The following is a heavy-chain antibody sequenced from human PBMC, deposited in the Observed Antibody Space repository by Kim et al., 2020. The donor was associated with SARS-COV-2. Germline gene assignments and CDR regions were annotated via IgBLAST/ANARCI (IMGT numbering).Heavy chain of an antibody. CDR3: AKATLHLEIVIGDCSGGSCYTPFDY. V-gene: IGHV3-30*18. Sequence: GGSLRLSCAASGFTFSSYGMHWVRQAPGKGLEWVAVISYDGSNKYYADSVKGRFTISRDNSKNTLYLQMNSLRAEDTAVYYCAKATLHLEIVIGDCSGGSCYTPFDYWGQGTLVTVSS. CDR1: GFTFSSYG. D-gene: IGHD2-15*01. CDR2: ISYDGSNK. J-gene: IGHJ4*02.